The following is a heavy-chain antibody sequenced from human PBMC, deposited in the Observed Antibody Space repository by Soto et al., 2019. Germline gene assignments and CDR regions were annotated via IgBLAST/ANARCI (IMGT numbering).Heavy chain of an antibody. CDR3: ARDVLLRGWFDP. V-gene: IGHV4-59*12. Sequence: SETLSLACTVSGGSISGYYWSWIRQPPGKGLEWIGYIYYSGSTNYNPSLKSRVTISVDTSKNQFSLKLSSVTAADTAVYYCARDVLLRGWFDPWGQGTLVTVSS. CDR1: GGSISGYY. CDR2: IYYSGST. D-gene: IGHD3-10*01. J-gene: IGHJ5*02.